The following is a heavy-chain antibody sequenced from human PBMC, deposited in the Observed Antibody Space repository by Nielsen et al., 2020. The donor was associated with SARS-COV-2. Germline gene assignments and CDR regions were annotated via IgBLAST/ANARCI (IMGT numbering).Heavy chain of an antibody. CDR1: GYNFVSFG. D-gene: IGHD5-24*01. J-gene: IGHJ4*02. CDR3: ARAMARWIFDL. Sequence: ASVKVSCKTSGYNFVSFGVGWVRQAPGQGLEWMGWISGFSGDTNYAQKFQGRVTMTTDTSTDTAYMELRSLTSADTAVYYCARAMARWIFDLWGQGTPVTVSS. CDR2: ISGFSGDT. V-gene: IGHV1-18*01.